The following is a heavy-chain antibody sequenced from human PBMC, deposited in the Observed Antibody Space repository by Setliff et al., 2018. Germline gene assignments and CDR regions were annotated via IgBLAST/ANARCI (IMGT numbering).Heavy chain of an antibody. CDR2: IHASGSP. V-gene: IGHV4-61*02. CDR3: ARYIPSAGCFDP. CDR1: RGSITSGSFY. D-gene: IGHD2-21*01. J-gene: IGHJ5*02. Sequence: PSETLSLTCTVSRGSITSGSFYWSWIRQPAGKKLEWIGRIHASGSPDYNPSFKSRVTIPRDTSTNQFSLMLTSVTAADTAVYYCARYIPSAGCFDPWGQGALVTVSS.